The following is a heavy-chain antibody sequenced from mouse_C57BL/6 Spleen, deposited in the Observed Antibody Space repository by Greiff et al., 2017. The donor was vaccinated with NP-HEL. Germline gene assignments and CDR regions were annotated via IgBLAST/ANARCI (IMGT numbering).Heavy chain of an antibody. Sequence: EVKLMESGGGLVKPGGSLKLSCAASGFTFSDYGMHWVRQAPEKGLEWVAYISSGSSTIYYADTVKGRFTISRDNAKNTLFLQMTSLRSEDTAMYYCANYYGSKGYWYFDVWGTGTTVTVSS. CDR1: GFTFSDYG. V-gene: IGHV5-17*01. D-gene: IGHD1-1*01. J-gene: IGHJ1*03. CDR2: ISSGSSTI. CDR3: ANYYGSKGYWYFDV.